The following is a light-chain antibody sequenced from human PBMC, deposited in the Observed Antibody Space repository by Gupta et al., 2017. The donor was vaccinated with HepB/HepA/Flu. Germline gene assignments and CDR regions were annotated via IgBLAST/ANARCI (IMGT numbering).Light chain of an antibody. Sequence: EIVLTQSPGTLSLSPGERATLSCRASQSVGTYLAWYQQQPGQAPRLLIFDASIRITGIPDRFSGSGSGTDFTLTISRLEPEDFAVYYCQQYGRSLFFGPGTKLHIK. CDR3: QQYGRSLF. CDR1: QSVGTY. CDR2: DAS. V-gene: IGKV3-20*01. J-gene: IGKJ3*01.